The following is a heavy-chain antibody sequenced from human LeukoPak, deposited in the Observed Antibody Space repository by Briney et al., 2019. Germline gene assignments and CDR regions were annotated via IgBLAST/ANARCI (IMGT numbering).Heavy chain of an antibody. J-gene: IGHJ4*02. V-gene: IGHV4-34*01. CDR1: GGSFSGYY. CDR3: ARVYSSSSPYFDC. Sequence: SETLSLTCAVYGGSFSGYYWSWIRQPPGKGLEWIGEINHSGSTNYNPSLKSRVTISVDTSKNQFSLKLSSVTAADTAVYYCARVYSSSSPYFDCWGQGTLVTVSS. CDR2: INHSGST. D-gene: IGHD6-6*01.